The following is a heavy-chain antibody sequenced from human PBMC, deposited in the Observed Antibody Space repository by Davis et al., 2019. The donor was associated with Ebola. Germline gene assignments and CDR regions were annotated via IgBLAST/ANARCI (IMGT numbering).Heavy chain of an antibody. J-gene: IGHJ4*02. CDR1: GFTFSAYY. Sequence: GGSLRLSCAASGFTFSAYYMSWVRQAPGKGLEWVSAISGSGGSTYYADSVKGRFTISRDNSKNTLYLQMNSLRAEDTAVYYCAKAYQTWRLGYFDYWGQGTLVTVSS. CDR3: AKAYQTWRLGYFDY. CDR2: ISGSGGST. D-gene: IGHD6-25*01. V-gene: IGHV3-23*01.